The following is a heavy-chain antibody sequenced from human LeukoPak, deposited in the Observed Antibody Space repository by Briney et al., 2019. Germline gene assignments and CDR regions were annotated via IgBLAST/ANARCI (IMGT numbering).Heavy chain of an antibody. Sequence: LETLSLTCAVYGGSFSDYYWSWIRQPPGKGLEWIGEINHSGSTNYNPSLKSRVTISVDTSKNQFSLKLSSVTAADTAVYYCARVRLLWFGELLSYFDYWGQGTLVTVSS. CDR3: ARVRLLWFGELLSYFDY. J-gene: IGHJ4*02. V-gene: IGHV4-34*01. CDR2: INHSGST. CDR1: GGSFSDYY. D-gene: IGHD3-10*01.